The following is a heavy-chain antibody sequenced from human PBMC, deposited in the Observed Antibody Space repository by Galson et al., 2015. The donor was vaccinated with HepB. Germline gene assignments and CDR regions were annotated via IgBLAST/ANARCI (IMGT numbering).Heavy chain of an antibody. J-gene: IGHJ6*02. CDR2: ISYDGTYK. CDR3: ARTRSSSSWHARTYSGMDV. V-gene: IGHV3-30*03. Sequence: SLRLSCAASGFAFSRYGMHWVRQAPGKGLEWVALISYDGTYKYYADSVKGRFSISRDNSKNMVYLQMNNLRSEYTAVYYCARTRSSSSWHARTYSGMDVWGQGTTVTVSS. D-gene: IGHD6-13*01. CDR1: GFAFSRYG.